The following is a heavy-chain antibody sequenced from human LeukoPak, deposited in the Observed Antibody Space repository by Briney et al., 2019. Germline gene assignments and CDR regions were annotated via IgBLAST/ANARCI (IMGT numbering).Heavy chain of an antibody. CDR1: GGSISSSSYY. CDR2: IYYSGST. V-gene: IGHV4-39*01. Sequence: PSETLSLTCTVSGGSISSSSYYWGWIRQPPGKGLEWIGSIYYSGSTYYNPSLKSRVTISVDTSKNQFSLKLSSVTAADTAVYYCARIPSEDDVPTDDWYFDLWGRGTLVTVSS. J-gene: IGHJ2*01. CDR3: ARIPSEDDVPTDDWYFDL. D-gene: IGHD5-12*01.